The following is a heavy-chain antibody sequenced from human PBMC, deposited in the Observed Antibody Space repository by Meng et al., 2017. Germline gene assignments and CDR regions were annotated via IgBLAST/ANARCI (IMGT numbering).Heavy chain of an antibody. V-gene: IGHV3-7*01. Sequence: GESLKISCAASGFTLSTYWMTWVRQAPGKGLEWVANIKQGGSDEHYGDSVKGRFTISRDNTKNSLYLQMSSLRAEDTAVYHCTTLADSGYFIHWGRGTLVTVSS. CDR1: GFTLSTYW. D-gene: IGHD3-22*01. J-gene: IGHJ4*02. CDR2: IKQGGSDE. CDR3: TTLADSGYFIH.